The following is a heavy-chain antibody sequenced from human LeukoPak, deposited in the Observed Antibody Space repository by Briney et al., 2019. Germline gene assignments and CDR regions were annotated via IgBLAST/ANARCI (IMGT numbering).Heavy chain of an antibody. V-gene: IGHV4-30-4*01. D-gene: IGHD3-16*01. CDR1: GGSINSGDYH. CDR3: ASYDYIWGSCDH. J-gene: IGHJ4*02. Sequence: SQTLSLTCTVSGGSINSGDYHWSWIRQPPGRGLEWVGHIFYSGSTYYNPSLKSRLNISLDTSKNQFSLRPSSVTAADTAVYYCASYDYIWGSCDHWGQGALVTVSS. CDR2: IFYSGST.